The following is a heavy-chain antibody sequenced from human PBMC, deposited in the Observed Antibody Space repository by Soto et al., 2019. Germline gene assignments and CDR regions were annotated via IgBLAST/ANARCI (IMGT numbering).Heavy chain of an antibody. CDR1: GGSISSYY. CDR3: ARDQGTDSSWYYYNKDWYFDL. CDR2: IYYSGST. D-gene: IGHD6-13*01. V-gene: IGHV4-59*01. Sequence: SETLSLTCTVSGGSISSYYWSWIRQPPGKGLEWIGYIYYSGSTNYNPSLKSRVTISVDTSKNQFSLKLSSVTAADTAVYYCARDQGTDSSWYYYNKDWYFDLWGRGTLVTVSS. J-gene: IGHJ2*01.